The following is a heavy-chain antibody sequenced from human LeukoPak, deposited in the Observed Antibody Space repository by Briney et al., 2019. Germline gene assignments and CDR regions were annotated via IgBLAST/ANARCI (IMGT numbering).Heavy chain of an antibody. CDR3: ARPTAMVRGVTPGGAFDI. V-gene: IGHV4-34*01. J-gene: IGHJ3*02. Sequence: SETLSLTCAVYGGSFSGYYWSWLRQPPGKGLEWIGEINHSGSTNYNPSLTSGVTISVDTSKNQCSLRLGAVTAAHTAVYYCARPTAMVRGVTPGGAFDIWGQGTMVTVSS. CDR1: GGSFSGYY. D-gene: IGHD3-10*01. CDR2: INHSGST.